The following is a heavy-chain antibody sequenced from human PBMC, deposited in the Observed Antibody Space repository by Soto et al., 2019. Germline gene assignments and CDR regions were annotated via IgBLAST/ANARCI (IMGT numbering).Heavy chain of an antibody. CDR1: GYTFTSYG. J-gene: IGHJ6*02. CDR3: ARDKGYDILTGYSSVYYYYGMDV. D-gene: IGHD3-9*01. Sequence: ASVKVSCKASGYTFTSYGISWVRQAPGQGLEWMGWISAYNGNTNYAQKLQGRVTMTTDTSTSTAYMELRSLRSDDTAVYYCARDKGYDILTGYSSVYYYYGMDVWGQGTTVTVSS. CDR2: ISAYNGNT. V-gene: IGHV1-18*01.